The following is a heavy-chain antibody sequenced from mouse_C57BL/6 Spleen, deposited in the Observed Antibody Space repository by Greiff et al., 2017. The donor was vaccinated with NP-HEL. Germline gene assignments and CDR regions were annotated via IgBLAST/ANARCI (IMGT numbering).Heavy chain of an antibody. CDR2: ISYDGSN. J-gene: IGHJ4*01. V-gene: IGHV3-6*01. CDR1: GYSITSGYY. Sequence: VQLKESGPGLVKPSQSLSLTCSVTGYSITSGYYWNWIRQFPGNKLEWMGYISYDGSNNYNPSLKNRISITRDTSKNQFFLKLNSVTTEDTATYYCAREKTTGYAMDYWGQGTSVTVSS. D-gene: IGHD2-1*01. CDR3: AREKTTGYAMDY.